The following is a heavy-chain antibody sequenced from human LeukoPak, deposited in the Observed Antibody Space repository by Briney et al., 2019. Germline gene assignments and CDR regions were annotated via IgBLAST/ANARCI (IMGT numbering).Heavy chain of an antibody. Sequence: PGGSLRLSCSASTFTFSGYYMSWIRQAPGKGLDWVSYISSSGRTIYYADSVKGRFTISRDNAKNSLYLQMNSLRVEDTAVYYCAKDRTAYAYYFESWGQGTLVTVSS. CDR1: TFTFSGYY. D-gene: IGHD2-21*02. J-gene: IGHJ4*02. CDR2: ISSSGRTI. V-gene: IGHV3-11*01. CDR3: AKDRTAYAYYFES.